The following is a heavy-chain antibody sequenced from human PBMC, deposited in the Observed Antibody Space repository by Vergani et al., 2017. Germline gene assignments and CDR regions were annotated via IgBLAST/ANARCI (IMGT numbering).Heavy chain of an antibody. Sequence: QVQLQESGPRLVKPLQTLSLTCTVSGGSISSGDYYWSWIRQSPGKALEWIGYISNSGSTFFNPSLKSRVTLSVDTSQTRFSLRLDCATAADTAVYFCARYYGSGTRGDYFVPWGRGSLVTDSS. CDR1: GGSISSGDYY. J-gene: IGHJ5*02. CDR3: ARYYGSGTRGDYFVP. CDR2: ISNSGST. V-gene: IGHV4-30-4*08. D-gene: IGHD3-10*01.